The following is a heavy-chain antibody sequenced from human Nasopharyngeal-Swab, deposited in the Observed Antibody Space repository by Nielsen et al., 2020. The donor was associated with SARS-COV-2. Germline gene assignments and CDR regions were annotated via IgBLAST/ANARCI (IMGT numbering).Heavy chain of an antibody. CDR1: GFTFSSYA. Sequence: GGSLRLSCLASGFTFSSYAMHWVRQSPGKGLEWVALISYDGTNKDYADSVKGRFTLSRDNSINTLYLQMNSLRPEGTALYYCVRDYNWRLDYWGQGTLVTVSS. V-gene: IGHV3-30-3*01. CDR2: ISYDGTNK. D-gene: IGHD1-20*01. CDR3: VRDYNWRLDY. J-gene: IGHJ4*02.